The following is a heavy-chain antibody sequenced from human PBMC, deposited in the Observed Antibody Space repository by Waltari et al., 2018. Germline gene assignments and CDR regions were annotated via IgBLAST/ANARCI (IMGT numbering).Heavy chain of an antibody. D-gene: IGHD3-10*01. Sequence: QVQLQESGPELVKPSQTLSLTRSVSGGSVSSGTYYWSWIRQPAGKGLEWIGYTYTSGSTKYNPSLKSRVTISMETSENQFSLKMNSVTAADTAVYYCASYDGSGAFYNHWFDSWGQGAQVTVSP. J-gene: IGHJ5*01. CDR1: GGSVSSGTYY. CDR3: ASYDGSGAFYNHWFDS. CDR2: TYTSGST. V-gene: IGHV4-61*09.